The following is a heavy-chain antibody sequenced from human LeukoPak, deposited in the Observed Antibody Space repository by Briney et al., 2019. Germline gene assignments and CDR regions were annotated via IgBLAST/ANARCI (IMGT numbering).Heavy chain of an antibody. J-gene: IGHJ4*02. CDR3: AKGGKWDVTPFDY. Sequence: KPGGSLRLSCAASGFTFSSYAMSWVRQAPGKGLEWVSAIGGDAISTYYADSVKGRFSISRDNSKNTLYLQMNSLRADDTAVYYCAKGGKWDVTPFDYWGQGTLVTVSS. V-gene: IGHV3-23*01. D-gene: IGHD1-26*01. CDR1: GFTFSSYA. CDR2: IGGDAIST.